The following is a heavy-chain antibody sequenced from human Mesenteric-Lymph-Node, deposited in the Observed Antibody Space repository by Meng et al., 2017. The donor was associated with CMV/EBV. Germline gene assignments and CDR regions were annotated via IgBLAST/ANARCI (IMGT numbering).Heavy chain of an antibody. CDR3: AREVDYDFWSGYGY. Sequence: GGSLRLSCAASGFTFSDYYMSWIRQAPGKGLEWVSYISSSGSIIYHADSVKGRFTISRDNAKNSLYLQMNSLRAEDTAVYYCAREVDYDFWSGYGYWGQGTLVTVSS. J-gene: IGHJ4*02. CDR1: GFTFSDYY. V-gene: IGHV3-11*04. CDR2: ISSSGSII. D-gene: IGHD3-3*01.